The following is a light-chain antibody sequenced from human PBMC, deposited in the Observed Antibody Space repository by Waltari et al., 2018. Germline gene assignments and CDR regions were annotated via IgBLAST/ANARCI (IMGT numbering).Light chain of an antibody. V-gene: IGLV3-25*03. CDR1: TLPKLS. J-gene: IGLJ3*02. CDR2: KDT. Sequence: SSDLTQPPSLSVSPGQPAPIDCSGDTLPKLSATWYQQKPGQAPLLVISKDTERPSGIPERFSGSSSGTTVTLTISGVRAEDEGDYYCQSTDSSSTYTVFGGGTKLTVL. CDR3: QSTDSSSTYTV.